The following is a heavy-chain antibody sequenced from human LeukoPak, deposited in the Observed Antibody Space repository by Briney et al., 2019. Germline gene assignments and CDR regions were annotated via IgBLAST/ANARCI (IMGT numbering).Heavy chain of an antibody. CDR1: GYTFSSYG. CDR3: ARDRTPLNGYYNDRSGYYYSC. V-gene: IGHV1-18*01. CDR2: ISAYDGNT. Sequence: GASVKVSCKASGYTFSSYGISWVRQAPGLGLEWMGWISAYDGNTNYAQMVQGRVTMTTDTSTSTAYLELRSLRSDDTAVYYCARDRTPLNGYYNDRSGYYYSCWGQGTLVTVSS. J-gene: IGHJ4*02. D-gene: IGHD3-22*01.